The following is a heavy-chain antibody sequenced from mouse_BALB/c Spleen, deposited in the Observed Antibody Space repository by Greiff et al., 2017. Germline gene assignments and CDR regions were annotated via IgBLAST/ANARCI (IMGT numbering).Heavy chain of an antibody. CDR3: ARQGYRFDY. V-gene: IGHV5-6*01. D-gene: IGHD2-14*01. CDR1: GFTFSSYG. CDR2: ISSGGSYT. J-gene: IGHJ2*01. Sequence: EVMLVESGGDLVKPGGSLKLSCAASGFTFSSYGMSWVRQTPDKRLEWVATISSGGSYTYYPDSVKGRFTISRDNAKNTLYLQMSSLKSEDTAMYYCARQGYRFDYWGQGTTLTVSS.